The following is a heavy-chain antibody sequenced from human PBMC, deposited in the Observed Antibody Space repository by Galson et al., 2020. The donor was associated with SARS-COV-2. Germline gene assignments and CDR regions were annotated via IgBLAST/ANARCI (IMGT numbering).Heavy chain of an antibody. Sequence: ASETLSLTCTVSGDSISGYYWSWIRQPTGKGLEWIGRMFSSGSSNYNPSLKSRVSMSVDTSQNQFSLKLDSVTAADTAVYYCVRAPTGRHGYCTSTSCVAFDIWGQGTMVTVSS. CDR2: MFSSGSS. D-gene: IGHD2-2*03. CDR3: VRAPTGRHGYCTSTSCVAFDI. CDR1: GDSISGYY. J-gene: IGHJ3*02. V-gene: IGHV4-4*07.